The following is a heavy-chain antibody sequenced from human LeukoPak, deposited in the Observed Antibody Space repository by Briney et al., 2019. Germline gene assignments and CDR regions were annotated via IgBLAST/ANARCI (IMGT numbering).Heavy chain of an antibody. Sequence: SETLSLTCTVSGGSISSYYWSWIRQPAGKGLEWIGRIYISGNTNYNPSLKSRVTISGDTSKNQFTLNLSSVTAADTAVYYCARGQGGYYYYYMDVWGKGTTVTVSS. CDR1: GGSISSYY. J-gene: IGHJ6*03. D-gene: IGHD2-15*01. CDR2: IYISGNT. V-gene: IGHV4-4*07. CDR3: ARGQGGYYYYYMDV.